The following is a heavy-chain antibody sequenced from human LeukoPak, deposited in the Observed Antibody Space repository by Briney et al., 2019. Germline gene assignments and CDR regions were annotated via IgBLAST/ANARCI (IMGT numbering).Heavy chain of an antibody. V-gene: IGHV4-34*01. CDR2: INHSGST. CDR3: ARTLLWLGELPWFDP. J-gene: IGHJ5*02. Sequence: PSETLSLTCAVYGGSFSGYYWSWIRQPPGKGLEWIGEINHSGSTNYNPSLKSRVTISVDTSKNQFSLKLSSVTAADTAVYHCARTLLWLGELPWFDPWGQGTLVTVSS. CDR1: GGSFSGYY. D-gene: IGHD3-10*01.